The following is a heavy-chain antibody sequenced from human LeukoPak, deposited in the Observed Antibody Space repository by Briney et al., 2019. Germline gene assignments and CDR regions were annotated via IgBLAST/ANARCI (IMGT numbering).Heavy chain of an antibody. Sequence: ASVKVSCKASGYTFTGYYMHWVRQAPGQGLEWMGWINPNSGGTNYAQKFQGRVTMTRDTSISTAYMELSRLRSDDTAVYYCARINWGLTSTDYWGQGTLVTVSS. CDR2: INPNSGGT. V-gene: IGHV1-2*02. CDR3: ARINWGLTSTDY. J-gene: IGHJ4*02. CDR1: GYTFTGYY. D-gene: IGHD7-27*01.